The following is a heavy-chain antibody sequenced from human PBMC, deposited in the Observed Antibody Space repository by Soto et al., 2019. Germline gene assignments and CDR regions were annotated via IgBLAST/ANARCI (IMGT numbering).Heavy chain of an antibody. CDR1: GFTFSSYG. Sequence: PGGSLRLSCAASGFTFSSYGMHWVRQAPGKGLEWVAVISYDGSNKYYADSVKGRFTISRDNSKNTLYLQMNSLRAEDTAVYYCAKDCEGGYFSPLPEYWGQGTLVTVSS. V-gene: IGHV3-30*18. D-gene: IGHD5-18*01. J-gene: IGHJ4*02. CDR3: AKDCEGGYFSPLPEY. CDR2: ISYDGSNK.